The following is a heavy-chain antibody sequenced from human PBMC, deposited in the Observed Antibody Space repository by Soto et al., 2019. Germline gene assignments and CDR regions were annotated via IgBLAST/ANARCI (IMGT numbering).Heavy chain of an antibody. Sequence: QMQLLQSGAEVKKPGSSVKFSCKASGGTLSSFINYPINCVRQAPGQGLEWMGGIVPNVGTVNYAQKFQGRVTITADKSTCTAYIEMSSLRSEDTALYYCARRDTSGFLRYFDTWGQGTLVTVSS. V-gene: IGHV1-69*06. CDR1: GGTLSSFINYP. D-gene: IGHD3-3*01. J-gene: IGHJ4*02. CDR2: IVPNVGTV. CDR3: ARRDTSGFLRYFDT.